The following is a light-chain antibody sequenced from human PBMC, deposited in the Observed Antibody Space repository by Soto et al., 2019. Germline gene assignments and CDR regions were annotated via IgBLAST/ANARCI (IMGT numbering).Light chain of an antibody. CDR2: GAF. CDR3: QQYNDWPLT. J-gene: IGKJ1*01. Sequence: EIVMTQSPATLSVSPGERVTLSCRASQSVSSNLAWYQQKPGQAPSLLIYGAFTRATGIPARFSGTGSGTEFTLTISSLQSEDFALYYCQQYNDWPLTFGQGPRW. CDR1: QSVSSN. V-gene: IGKV3-15*01.